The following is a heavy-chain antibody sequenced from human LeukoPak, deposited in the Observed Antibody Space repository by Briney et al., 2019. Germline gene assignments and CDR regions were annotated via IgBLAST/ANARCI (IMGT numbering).Heavy chain of an antibody. Sequence: GGSLRLSCAASGFTFSDYYMTWIRQVPGEGLEWVSYISSSGTTKYYADSVKGRFTISRDNAKNSLYLQMNSLRAEDTALYYCAKDSRTTVTTGVFDYWGQGTLVTVSS. D-gene: IGHD4-17*01. CDR1: GFTFSDYY. V-gene: IGHV3-11*01. CDR3: AKDSRTTVTTGVFDY. CDR2: ISSSGTTK. J-gene: IGHJ4*02.